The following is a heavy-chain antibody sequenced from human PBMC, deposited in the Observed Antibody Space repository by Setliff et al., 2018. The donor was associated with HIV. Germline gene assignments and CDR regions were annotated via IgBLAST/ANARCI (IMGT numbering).Heavy chain of an antibody. D-gene: IGHD6-13*01. CDR3: VRGGYSSTWYYYYYMDV. V-gene: IGHV4-59*13. J-gene: IGHJ6*03. CDR1: GGSISNFY. CDR2: IYSTGDT. Sequence: PSETLSLTCSVSGGSISNFYWSWIRQPPGKGLEWVGHIYSTGDTNYNPSLKSRVTLSADTSKNQLSLKLTSVTAADTAVYYCVRGGYSSTWYYYYYMDVWGKGTTVTVSS.